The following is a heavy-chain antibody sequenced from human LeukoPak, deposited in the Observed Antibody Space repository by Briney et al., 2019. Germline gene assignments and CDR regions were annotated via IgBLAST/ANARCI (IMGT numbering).Heavy chain of an antibody. J-gene: IGHJ4*02. Sequence: SETLSLTCSVSGDSFSSSSYYWGWIRQPPGKGREWIGSINYGGTTYYNPSLKSRVTISVDTSKNQFSLKLSSVTAADTAVYYCASARELPSLDPTGDYWGQGTLVTVSS. V-gene: IGHV4-39*01. D-gene: IGHD3-10*01. CDR1: GDSFSSSSYY. CDR3: ASARELPSLDPTGDY. CDR2: INYGGTT.